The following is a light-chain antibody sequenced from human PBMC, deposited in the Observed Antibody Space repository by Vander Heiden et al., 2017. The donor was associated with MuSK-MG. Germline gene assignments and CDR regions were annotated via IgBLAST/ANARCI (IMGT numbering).Light chain of an antibody. Sequence: QSALTQPASVSGSPGQSITISCTGTSSDVGGYNYVSWYQQHPGKAPKRMIYDVSNRPSGVSNRFSGSKSGNTASLTISGLQAEDEADYYCSSYTSSSTRVFGGGTKLTVL. J-gene: IGLJ2*01. V-gene: IGLV2-14*01. CDR2: DVS. CDR1: SSDVGGYNY. CDR3: SSYTSSSTRV.